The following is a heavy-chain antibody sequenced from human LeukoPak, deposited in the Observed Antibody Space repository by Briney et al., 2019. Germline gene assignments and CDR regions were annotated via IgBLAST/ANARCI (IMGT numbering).Heavy chain of an antibody. CDR1: GGSISSGGYY. CDR2: IYYSGST. Sequence: SETLSLTCTVSGGSISSGGYYWSWIRQHPGKGLEWIGYIYYSGSTYYNPSLKSRVTISVDTSKNQSSLKLSSVTAADTAVYYCARRLSYSYGSLDYWGQGTLVTVSS. V-gene: IGHV4-31*03. D-gene: IGHD5-18*01. CDR3: ARRLSYSYGSLDY. J-gene: IGHJ4*02.